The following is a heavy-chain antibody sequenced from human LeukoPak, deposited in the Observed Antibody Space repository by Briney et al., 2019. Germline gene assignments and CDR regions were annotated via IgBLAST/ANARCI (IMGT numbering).Heavy chain of an antibody. D-gene: IGHD3-9*01. CDR3: TRAPEKYDILTGYYTYYGMDV. Sequence: PGGSLRLSCAASEFTFGSYTMNWVRQAPGKGLEWVSSTSGSSSNIYYADSVKGRFTISRDNAKNSLFLQMSSLRAEDTAVYYCTRAPEKYDILTGYYTYYGMDVWGQGTTVTVSS. J-gene: IGHJ6*02. CDR1: EFTFGSYT. V-gene: IGHV3-21*01. CDR2: TSGSSSNI.